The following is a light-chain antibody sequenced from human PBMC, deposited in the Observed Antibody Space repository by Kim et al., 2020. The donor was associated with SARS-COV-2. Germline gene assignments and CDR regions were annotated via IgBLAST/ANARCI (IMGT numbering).Light chain of an antibody. J-gene: IGKJ2*01. CDR3: QQYGSSPYT. CDR1: QSVSSSY. Sequence: LTPGERATLSCRASQSVSSSYLAWYQQKPGQAPRLLIYGASSRATGIPDRFSGSGSGTDFTLTISRLEPEDFAVYYCQQYGSSPYTFGQGTKLE. V-gene: IGKV3-20*01. CDR2: GAS.